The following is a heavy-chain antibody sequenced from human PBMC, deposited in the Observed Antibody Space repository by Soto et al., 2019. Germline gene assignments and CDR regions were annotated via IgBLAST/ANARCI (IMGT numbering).Heavy chain of an antibody. CDR3: ARTSKKVVITSVPFDY. Sequence: ASVKVSCKASGYTFTGYYMHWVRQAPGQGLEWMGWINPNSGGTNYAQKFQGWVTMTRDTSISTAYMELSRLRSDDTAVYYCARTSKKVVITSVPFDYWGQGTLVTVSS. CDR1: GYTFTGYY. V-gene: IGHV1-2*04. J-gene: IGHJ4*02. D-gene: IGHD3-22*01. CDR2: INPNSGGT.